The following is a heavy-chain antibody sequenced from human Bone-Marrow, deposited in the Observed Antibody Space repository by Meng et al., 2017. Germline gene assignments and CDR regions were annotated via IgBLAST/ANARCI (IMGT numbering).Heavy chain of an antibody. J-gene: IGHJ4*01. Sequence: EVQLVVCGGGFVKPGGSLRLSCAASGFTFSNAWMTWVRQAPGKGLEWIGRMKSNVDGGTVDYAAAVKGRFFISRDDSENTFYLQMNSLKTEDTAVYYCSGHVDYWGHGTLVTVSS. CDR3: SGHVDY. V-gene: IGHV3-15*01. CDR1: GFTFSNAW. CDR2: MKSNVDGGTV.